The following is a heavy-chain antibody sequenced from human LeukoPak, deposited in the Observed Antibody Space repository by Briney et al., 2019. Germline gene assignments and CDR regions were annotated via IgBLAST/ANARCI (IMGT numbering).Heavy chain of an antibody. CDR2: IYYSGST. CDR1: GGSISSSSYY. CDR3: ARSEVVAATLDY. D-gene: IGHD2-15*01. V-gene: IGHV4-39*01. Sequence: SETQSLTCTVSGGSISSSSYYWSWIRQPPGKGLEWIGSIYYSGSTYYNPSLNSRVTISVDTSKNQFSLKLSSVTAADTAVYYCARSEVVAATLDYWGQGTLVTVSS. J-gene: IGHJ4*02.